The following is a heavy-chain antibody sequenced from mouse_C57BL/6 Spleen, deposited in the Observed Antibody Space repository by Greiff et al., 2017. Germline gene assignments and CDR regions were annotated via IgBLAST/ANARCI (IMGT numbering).Heavy chain of an antibody. CDR1: GYTFTDYY. CDR2: INPNNGGT. J-gene: IGHJ4*01. D-gene: IGHD2-1*01. Sequence: EVQLQQSGPELVKPGASVKISCKASGYTFTDYYMNWVKQSHGKSLEWIGDINPNNGGTSYNQKFKGKATLTVDKSSSTAYMELRSLTSEDAAVYYCARWDGNYGGYAMDYWGQGTSVTVSS. CDR3: ARWDGNYGGYAMDY. V-gene: IGHV1-26*01.